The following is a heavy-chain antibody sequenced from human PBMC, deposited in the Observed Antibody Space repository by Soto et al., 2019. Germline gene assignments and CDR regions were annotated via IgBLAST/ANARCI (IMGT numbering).Heavy chain of an antibody. J-gene: IGHJ4*02. CDR2: FHYSGNT. V-gene: IGHV4-31*02. Sequence: TLSLTCSVSGGSVSSGGYYWSWIRQHPGKGLEWIGYFHYSGNTYYNPSLNSRVSMSVDTSKSQFSLKLSSVTAADTAVYFCARTRAGSYYDSLTYFFDYWGQGALVTVSS. CDR1: GGSVSSGGYY. D-gene: IGHD3-22*01. CDR3: ARTRAGSYYDSLTYFFDY.